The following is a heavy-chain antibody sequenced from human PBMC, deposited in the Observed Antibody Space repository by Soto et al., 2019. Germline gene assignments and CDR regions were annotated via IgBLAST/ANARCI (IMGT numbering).Heavy chain of an antibody. V-gene: IGHV4-59*01. CDR1: GGSISSYY. J-gene: IGHJ4*02. CDR3: ARSYGDQDDY. Sequence: PSETLSLTCTVSGGSISSYYWSWIRQPPGKGLEWIGYIYYSGSTNYNPSLKSRVTISVDTSKNQFSLKLSSVTAADTAVYYCARSYGDQDDYWGQRTLVTVSS. CDR2: IYYSGST. D-gene: IGHD4-17*01.